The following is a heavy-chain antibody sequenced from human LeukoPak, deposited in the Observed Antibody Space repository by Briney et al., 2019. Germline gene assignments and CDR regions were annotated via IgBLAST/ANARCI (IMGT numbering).Heavy chain of an antibody. D-gene: IGHD3-10*01. V-gene: IGHV3-21*04. CDR2: ISSSSSYI. J-gene: IGHJ4*02. CDR1: GFTFSSYS. CDR3: AKDQMVYGRVV. Sequence: GGSLRLSCAASGFTFSSYSMNWVRQAPGKGLEWVSSISSSSSYIYYADSVKGRFTISRDNAKNTLYLQMNSLRAEDTAVYYCAKDQMVYGRVVWGQGTLVTVSS.